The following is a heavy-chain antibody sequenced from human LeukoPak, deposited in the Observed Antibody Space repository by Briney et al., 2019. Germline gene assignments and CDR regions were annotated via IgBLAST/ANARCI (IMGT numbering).Heavy chain of an antibody. D-gene: IGHD2-2*02. CDR1: GFTFSTYD. CDR2: IGTHGDT. CDR3: ARGIFCNATSCFTVRAFEI. Sequence: GGSLRLSCAASGFTFSTYDMHWVRQGTGEGLEWVSGIGTHGDTHYADSVKGRFTISGENADNSLYLQMNSLRAGDTAVYYCARGIFCNATSCFTVRAFEIWGQGTMVTVSS. V-gene: IGHV3-13*01. J-gene: IGHJ3*02.